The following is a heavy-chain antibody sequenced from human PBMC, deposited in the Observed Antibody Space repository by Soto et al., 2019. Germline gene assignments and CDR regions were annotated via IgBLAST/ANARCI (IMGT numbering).Heavy chain of an antibody. CDR1: GGTFSSYA. CDR2: IIPIVGTA. CDR3: ARDVRYYYDLGGWFDP. Sequence: QVQLVQSGAEVKKPGASVKVSCKASGGTFSSYAISWVRQAPGQGLEWMGGIIPIVGTANFPQQFPRRVTIPADESTSTAYTELISLRSEDTAVYYCARDVRYYYDLGGWFDPWGQGTLVTVSS. V-gene: IGHV1-69*01. D-gene: IGHD3-22*01. J-gene: IGHJ5*02.